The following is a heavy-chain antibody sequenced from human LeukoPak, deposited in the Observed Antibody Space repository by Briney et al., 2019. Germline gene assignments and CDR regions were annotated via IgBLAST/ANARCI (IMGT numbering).Heavy chain of an antibody. CDR1: GVSFSGYY. CDR2: INHSGST. Sequence: SETLSLTCAVYGVSFSGYYWSWIRQPPGKGLEWIGEINHSGSTNYNPSLKSRVTISVDTSKNQFSLKLSSVTAADTAVYYCARLGGLRLGELSSFDYWGQGTLVTVSS. D-gene: IGHD3-16*02. CDR3: ARLGGLRLGELSSFDY. J-gene: IGHJ4*02. V-gene: IGHV4-34*01.